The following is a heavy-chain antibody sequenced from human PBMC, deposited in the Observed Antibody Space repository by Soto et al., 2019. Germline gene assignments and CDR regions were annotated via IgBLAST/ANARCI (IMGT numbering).Heavy chain of an antibody. V-gene: IGHV4-39*01. J-gene: IGHJ6*02. CDR2: IYYSGST. CDR1: GGSISSSSYY. D-gene: IGHD4-17*01. Sequence: PSETLSLTCTVSGGSISSSSYYWGWIRQPPGKGLEWIGSIYYSGSTYYNPSLKSRVTISVDTSKNQFSLKLSSVTAADTAVYYCARLPYGRSYYYYGMDVWGQGTTVTVSS. CDR3: ARLPYGRSYYYYGMDV.